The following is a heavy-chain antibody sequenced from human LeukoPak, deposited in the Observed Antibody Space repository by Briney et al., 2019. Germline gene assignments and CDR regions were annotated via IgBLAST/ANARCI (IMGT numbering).Heavy chain of an antibody. V-gene: IGHV4-34*01. Sequence: SETLSLTXAVYGGSLSGYYWSWIRQPPGKGLEWIGEINHSGSTNYNPSLKSRVTISVDTSKNQFSLKLSSVTAADTAVYYCARGLRVSAGATGNWFDPWGQGTLVTVSS. J-gene: IGHJ5*02. CDR2: INHSGST. CDR1: GGSLSGYY. CDR3: ARGLRVSAGATGNWFDP. D-gene: IGHD1-26*01.